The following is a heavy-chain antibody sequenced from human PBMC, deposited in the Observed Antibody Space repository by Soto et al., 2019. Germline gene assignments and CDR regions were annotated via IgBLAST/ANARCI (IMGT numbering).Heavy chain of an antibody. V-gene: IGHV1-3*01. CDR1: GYTFTSYA. CDR3: ARDHTYYDFWSGYWDSPNDAFDI. Sequence: ASVKVSCKASGYTFTSYAMHWVRQAPGQRLEWMGWINAGNGNTKYSQKFQGRVTITRDTSASTAYMELSSLRSEDTAVYYCARDHTYYDFWSGYWDSPNDAFDIWGQGTMVTVSS. J-gene: IGHJ3*02. CDR2: INAGNGNT. D-gene: IGHD3-3*01.